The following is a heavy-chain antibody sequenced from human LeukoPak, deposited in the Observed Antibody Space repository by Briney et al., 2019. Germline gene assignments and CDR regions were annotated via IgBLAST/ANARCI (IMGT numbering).Heavy chain of an antibody. CDR2: IYSGGST. CDR3: ARDRPAAYSSGFTFDY. J-gene: IGHJ4*02. CDR1: GFTVSSNY. D-gene: IGHD6-19*01. Sequence: GGSLRLSCAASGFTVSSNYMSWVRQAPGKGLEWVSVIYSGGSTYYADSVKGRFTISRDNSENTLYLQMNSLRAEDTAVYYCARDRPAAYSSGFTFDYWGQGTLVTVSS. V-gene: IGHV3-66*01.